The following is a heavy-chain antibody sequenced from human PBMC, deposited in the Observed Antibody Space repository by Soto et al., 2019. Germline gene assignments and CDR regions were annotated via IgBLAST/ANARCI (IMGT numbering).Heavy chain of an antibody. Sequence: SETLSLTCTVSSGSINNYYWSWIRQPPGKGLEWIGYIYYSGSTNYNPSLKSRVTISVDTSKNQFSLKLSSVTAADTAVYYCARHRPGYGDLAHDYWGQGTVVTVSS. CDR1: SGSINNYY. D-gene: IGHD4-17*01. CDR3: ARHRPGYGDLAHDY. CDR2: IYYSGST. V-gene: IGHV4-59*08. J-gene: IGHJ4*02.